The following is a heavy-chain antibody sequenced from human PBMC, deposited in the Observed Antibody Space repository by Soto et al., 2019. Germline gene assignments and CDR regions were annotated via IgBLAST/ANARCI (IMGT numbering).Heavy chain of an antibody. V-gene: IGHV1-69*01. CDR1: GGTFSSYA. Sequence: QVQLVQSGAEVQKPGSSVKVSCKASGGTFSSYAISWVRQAPGQGLEWMGGIIPIFGTANYAQKFQGRVTITADESTSTAYMELSSLRSEDTAVYYCARGGDCSGGSCYSWAYYYYYGMDVWGQGTTVTVSS. CDR3: ARGGDCSGGSCYSWAYYYYYGMDV. D-gene: IGHD2-15*01. CDR2: IIPIFGTA. J-gene: IGHJ6*02.